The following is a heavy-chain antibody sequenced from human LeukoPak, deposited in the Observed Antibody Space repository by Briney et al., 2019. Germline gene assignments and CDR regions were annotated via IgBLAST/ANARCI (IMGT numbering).Heavy chain of an antibody. D-gene: IGHD3-9*01. CDR1: GGSISSGSYY. CDR3: ARDGGDYDILTGYYQPYRSGY. J-gene: IGHJ4*02. CDR2: IYTSGST. V-gene: IGHV4-61*02. Sequence: PSETLSLTCTVSGGSISSGSYYWSWIRQPAGKGLEWIGRIYTSGSTNYNPSLKSRVTISVDTSKNQFSLKLSSVTAADTAVYYCARDGGDYDILTGYYQPYRSGYWGQGTLVTVSS.